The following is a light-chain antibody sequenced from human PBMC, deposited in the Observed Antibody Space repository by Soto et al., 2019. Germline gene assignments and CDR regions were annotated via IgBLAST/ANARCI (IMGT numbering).Light chain of an antibody. V-gene: IGLV1-44*01. CDR2: STN. Sequence: QLVLTQPPSASGTPGQRVTISCSGSSSNIGSNTVNWYQQLPGTAPKLLIYSTNQRPSGVPDRFSGSKSGTSASLAISGLQSEDEADSYCAAWDDSLNGVVFGGGTKLTVL. CDR3: AAWDDSLNGVV. CDR1: SSNIGSNT. J-gene: IGLJ2*01.